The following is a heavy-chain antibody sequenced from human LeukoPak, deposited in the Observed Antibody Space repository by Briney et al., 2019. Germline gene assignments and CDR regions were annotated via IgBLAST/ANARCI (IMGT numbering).Heavy chain of an antibody. V-gene: IGHV3-43*02. CDR1: GFTFDDYA. D-gene: IGHD5-18*01. CDR2: ISGDGGST. Sequence: GGSLRLSCAASGFTFDDYAMHWVRQAPGKGLEWVSLISGDGGSTYYADSVKGRFTISRDNSKNSLYLQMNSLRTEDTALYYCAKDMISGYSYGHDYWGQGTLVIVSS. CDR3: AKDMISGYSYGHDY. J-gene: IGHJ4*02.